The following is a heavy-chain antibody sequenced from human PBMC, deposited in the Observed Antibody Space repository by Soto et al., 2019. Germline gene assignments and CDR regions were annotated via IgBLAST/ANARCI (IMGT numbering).Heavy chain of an antibody. V-gene: IGHV1-3*01. CDR2: IDAGNGIT. CDR1: GSTFTSYP. J-gene: IGHJ4*02. CDR3: AREPGSSYGYN. Sequence: ASLXVSCKATGSTFTSYPMHCVRHSPLQRNKWMGWIDAGNGITKYSQKFQGRGTITRDTSASTAYMELSSLRSEDTALFFCAREPGSSYGYNWGQGTLVTVS. D-gene: IGHD5-18*01.